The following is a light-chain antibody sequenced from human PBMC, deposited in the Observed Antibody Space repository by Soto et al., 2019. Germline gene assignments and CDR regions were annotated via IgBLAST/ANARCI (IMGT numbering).Light chain of an antibody. CDR1: QGISSH. J-gene: IGKJ1*01. CDR3: QQSFVPPRT. Sequence: IQLTQSPSSLSASVGDRVTITCRASQGISSHLAWYQQKPGKAPKVLIYAASALQSGVPARFSGSGYGTDFTLTIDSLQPEDFATYYCQQSFVPPRTFGQGTKVEIK. CDR2: AAS. V-gene: IGKV1-39*01.